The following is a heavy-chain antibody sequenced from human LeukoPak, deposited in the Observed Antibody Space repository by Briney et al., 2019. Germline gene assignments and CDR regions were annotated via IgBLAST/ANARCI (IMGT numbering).Heavy chain of an antibody. CDR2: TTTSGVTT. CDR1: GFTFTSYA. CDR3: ATYGSGSYYRKVFDY. J-gene: IGHJ4*02. V-gene: IGHV3-23*01. D-gene: IGHD3-10*01. Sequence: GGSLGLSCAASGFTFTSYAMSWVRQAPGKGLEWVSGTTTSGVTTYYEDSVKGRLTISRDNSKSTLYLQMNSLRAEDTAVYYCATYGSGSYYRKVFDYWGQGTLVTVSS.